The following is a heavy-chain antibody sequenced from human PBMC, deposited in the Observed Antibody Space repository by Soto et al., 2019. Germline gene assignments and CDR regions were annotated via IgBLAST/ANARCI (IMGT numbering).Heavy chain of an antibody. Sequence: GGSLRLSCAASGFTFSGSAMHWVRQASGKGLEWVGRIRSKANSYATAYAASVKGRFTISRDDSKNTAYLQMNSLKTEDTAVYYCTATYYYDSSGYPGRDYWGQGTLVTVSS. CDR1: GFTFSGSA. V-gene: IGHV3-73*01. CDR2: IRSKANSYAT. CDR3: TATYYYDSSGYPGRDY. D-gene: IGHD3-22*01. J-gene: IGHJ4*02.